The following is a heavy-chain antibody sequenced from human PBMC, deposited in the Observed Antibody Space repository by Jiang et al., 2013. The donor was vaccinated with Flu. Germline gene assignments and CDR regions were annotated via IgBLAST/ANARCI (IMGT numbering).Heavy chain of an antibody. V-gene: IGHV4-31*03. CDR1: GGSISSGGYY. CDR3: ARMGGRDSLVWDY. D-gene: IGHD2-21*01. J-gene: IGHJ4*02. Sequence: GSGLVKPSQTLSLTCTASGGSISSGGYYWSWIRQHPGKGLEWIGYIYYSGSTYYNPSLKSRVTISVDTSKNQFSLKLSSVTAADTAVYYCARMGGRDSLVWDYWGQGTLVTVSS. CDR2: IYYSGST.